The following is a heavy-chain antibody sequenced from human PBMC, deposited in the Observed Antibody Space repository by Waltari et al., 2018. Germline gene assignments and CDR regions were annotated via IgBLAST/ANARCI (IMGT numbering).Heavy chain of an antibody. CDR2: IYHSGST. J-gene: IGHJ5*02. CDR1: GYSISSGYS. Sequence: QVQLQESGPGLVKPSETLSLTCAVSGYSISSGYSWGWIRQPPGKGLEWIGSIYHSGSTYYNPSLKSRVTISVDTSKNQFSLKLSSVTAADTAVYYCARAVSGLANWFDPWGQGTLVTVSS. V-gene: IGHV4-38-2*01. CDR3: ARAVSGLANWFDP. D-gene: IGHD3-22*01.